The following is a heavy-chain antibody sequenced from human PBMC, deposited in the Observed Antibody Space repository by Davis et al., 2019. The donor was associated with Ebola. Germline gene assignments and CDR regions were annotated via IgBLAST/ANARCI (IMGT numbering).Heavy chain of an antibody. J-gene: IGHJ4*02. D-gene: IGHD3-22*01. V-gene: IGHV3-7*03. CDR1: GFTFSSYW. CDR2: IKQDGSEK. CDR3: ARERYYYDSSGYYDY. Sequence: GESLKISCAASGFTFSSYWISWVRQAPGKGLEWVANIKQDGSEKYYVDSVKGRFTISRDNAKNSLYLQMNSLRAEDTAVYYCARERYYYDSSGYYDYWGQGTLVTASS.